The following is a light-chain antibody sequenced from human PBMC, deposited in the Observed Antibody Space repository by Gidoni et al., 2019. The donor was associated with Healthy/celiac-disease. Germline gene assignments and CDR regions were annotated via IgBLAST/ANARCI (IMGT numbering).Light chain of an antibody. J-gene: IGKJ2*01. Sequence: EIVMTQSPATLSVSPGERATLSCRASQSVSSNLAWYQQKPGQAPRLLIYGASTRATGIPARFSGSGSGTEFTCTISSLQSEDFAVYYCQQYNNWPPYTFGQGTKLEIK. CDR2: GAS. CDR3: QQYNNWPPYT. V-gene: IGKV3-15*01. CDR1: QSVSSN.